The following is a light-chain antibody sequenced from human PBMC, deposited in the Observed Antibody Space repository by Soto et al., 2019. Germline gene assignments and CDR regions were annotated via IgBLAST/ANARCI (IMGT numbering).Light chain of an antibody. CDR3: CSHAGNYTYV. V-gene: IGLV2-11*01. CDR2: DVT. J-gene: IGLJ1*01. CDR1: SSDVGGYNY. Sequence: QSALTQPRSVSGSPGQSVTISCTATSSDVGGYNYVSWYQQLPDKAPNLMIYDVTKRPSGVPDRFSGSKSGNTASLTISGLQAEDEADYYCCSHAGNYTYVFGTGTKVTVL.